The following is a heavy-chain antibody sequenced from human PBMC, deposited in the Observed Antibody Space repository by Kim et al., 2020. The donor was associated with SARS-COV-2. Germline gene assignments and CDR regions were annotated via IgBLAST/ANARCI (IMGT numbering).Heavy chain of an antibody. V-gene: IGHV3-30*04. J-gene: IGHJ6*01. CDR1: GFTFSSYA. D-gene: IGHD6-13*01. Sequence: GGSLRLSCAASGFTFSSYAMHWVRQAPGKGLEWVAVISYDGSNKYYADSVKGRFTISRDNSKNTLYLQMNSLRAEDTAVYYCARDLGIAAAGAGYYYYYG. CDR3: ARDLGIAAAGAGYYYYYG. CDR2: ISYDGSNK.